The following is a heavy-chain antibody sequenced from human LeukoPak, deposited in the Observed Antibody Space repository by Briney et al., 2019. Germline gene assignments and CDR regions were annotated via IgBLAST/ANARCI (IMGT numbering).Heavy chain of an antibody. Sequence: PGGCLRLSCAASGFTVSSNYMSWVRQAPGKGLEWVSVIYSGGKTFYADSVKGRFTISRDNSKNTLYLQMNSLRAEDTAVYYCARGDPGAYWGQGTLVTVSS. CDR3: ARGDPGAY. CDR2: IYSGGKT. CDR1: GFTVSSNY. J-gene: IGHJ4*02. D-gene: IGHD2-21*02. V-gene: IGHV3-53*01.